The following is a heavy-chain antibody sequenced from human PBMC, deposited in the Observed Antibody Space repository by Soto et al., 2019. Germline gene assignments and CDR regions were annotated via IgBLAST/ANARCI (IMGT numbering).Heavy chain of an antibody. D-gene: IGHD4-17*01. CDR3: ARGGDYGGNRGFDY. CDR2: IIPIFGTA. Sequence: QVQLVQSGAEVKKPGSSVKVSCKASGGTFSSYAISWVRQAPGQGLEWMGGIIPIFGTANYAQKFQGRVTSTADESTSKAYRELRSLRSEDTAVYYCARGGDYGGNRGFDYWGQGTLVTVSS. J-gene: IGHJ4*02. CDR1: GGTFSSYA. V-gene: IGHV1-69*12.